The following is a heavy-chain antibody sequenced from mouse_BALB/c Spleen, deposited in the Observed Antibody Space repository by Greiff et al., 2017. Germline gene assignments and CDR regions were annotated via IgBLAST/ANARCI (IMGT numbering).Heavy chain of an antibody. V-gene: IGHV5-9-3*01. J-gene: IGHJ4*01. CDR1: GFTFSSYA. Sequence: EVHLVESGGGLVKPGGSLKLSCAASGFTFSSYAMSWVRQTPEKRLEWVATISSGGSYTYYPDSVKGRFTISRDNAKNTLYLQMSSLRSEDTAMYYCARQGGNYGGYYWGQGTSVTVSS. CDR3: ARQGGNYGGYY. D-gene: IGHD2-1*01. CDR2: ISSGGSYT.